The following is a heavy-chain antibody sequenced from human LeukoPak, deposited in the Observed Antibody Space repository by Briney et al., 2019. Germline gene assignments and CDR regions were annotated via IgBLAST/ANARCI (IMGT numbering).Heavy chain of an antibody. CDR2: IYPGDSDT. CDR3: ARHSYYGSGYMDV. V-gene: IGHV5-51*01. Sequence: GESLKISCKGSGYNFTNYWIGWVRQMPGKGLEWMGIIYPGDSDTTYSPSFQGQVTISADKSISTAYLQWSSLKASDTAMYYCARHSYYGSGYMDVWGKGTTVTISS. D-gene: IGHD3-10*01. CDR1: GYNFTNYW. J-gene: IGHJ6*03.